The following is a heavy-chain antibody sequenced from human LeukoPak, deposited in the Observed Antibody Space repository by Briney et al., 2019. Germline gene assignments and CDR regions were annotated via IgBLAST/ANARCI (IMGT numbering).Heavy chain of an antibody. V-gene: IGHV1-46*01. D-gene: IGHD2-2*01. CDR1: GYTFTSYY. CDR3: ARGGEVVVVPAAIEPELDY. J-gene: IGHJ4*02. Sequence: DSVKVSCKASGYTFTSYYMHWVRQAPGQGLEWMGIINPSGGSTSYAQKFQGRVTMTRDTSTSTVYMELSSLRSEDTAVYYCARGGEVVVVPAAIEPELDYWGQGTLVTVSS. CDR2: INPSGGST.